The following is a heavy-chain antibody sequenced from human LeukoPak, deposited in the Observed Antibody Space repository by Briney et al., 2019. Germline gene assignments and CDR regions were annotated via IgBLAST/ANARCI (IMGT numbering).Heavy chain of an antibody. J-gene: IGHJ4*02. Sequence: GGSLRLSCAASGFTVSSNYMSWVRQAPGKGLEWVSVIYSGGSTYYADSVKGRFTISRDNSKNTLYLQMNGLRAEDTAVYYCARDGYSSGLVTRYWGQGTLVTVSS. V-gene: IGHV3-66*02. CDR2: IYSGGST. CDR1: GFTVSSNY. CDR3: ARDGYSSGLVTRY. D-gene: IGHD6-19*01.